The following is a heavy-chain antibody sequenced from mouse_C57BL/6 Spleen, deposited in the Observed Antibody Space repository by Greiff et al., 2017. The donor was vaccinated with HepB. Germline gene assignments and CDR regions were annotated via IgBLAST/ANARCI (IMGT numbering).Heavy chain of an antibody. J-gene: IGHJ3*01. Sequence: QVQLKQSGPELVKPGASVKISCKASGYAFSSSWMNWVKQRPGKGLEWIGRIYPGDGDTNYNGKFKGKATLTADKSSSTAYMQLSSLTSEDSAVYFCASYSPAWFAYWGQGTLVTVSA. CDR1: GYAFSSSW. D-gene: IGHD2-12*01. CDR3: ASYSPAWFAY. CDR2: IYPGDGDT. V-gene: IGHV1-82*01.